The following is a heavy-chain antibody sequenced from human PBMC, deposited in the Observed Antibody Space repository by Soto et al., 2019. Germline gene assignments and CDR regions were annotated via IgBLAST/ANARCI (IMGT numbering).Heavy chain of an antibody. D-gene: IGHD2-8*02. V-gene: IGHV2-5*01. CDR3: ARDHRYWDYYGMDV. CDR1: GFSLSTSGVG. Sequence: SGPTLVNPTQTITLTCTFSGFSLSTSGVGVGWIRQPPGKALEWLALIYWNDDKRYSPSLKSRLTITKDTSKNQVVLTMTNMDPVDTATYYCARDHRYWDYYGMDVWGQGTTVTVSS. J-gene: IGHJ6*02. CDR2: IYWNDDK.